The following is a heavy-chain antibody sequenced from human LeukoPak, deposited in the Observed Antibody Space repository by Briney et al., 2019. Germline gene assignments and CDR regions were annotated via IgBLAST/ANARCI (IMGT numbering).Heavy chain of an antibody. Sequence: PSETLSLTCTVSGGSISSYYWSWIRQPPGKGLEWIGYIYYSGSTNYNPSLKSRVTISVDTSKNQFSLKLSSVTAADTAVYYCARTYRDYFDYWGQGTLVTVSS. V-gene: IGHV4-59*01. J-gene: IGHJ4*02. CDR2: IYYSGST. D-gene: IGHD5-18*01. CDR1: GGSISSYY. CDR3: ARTYRDYFDY.